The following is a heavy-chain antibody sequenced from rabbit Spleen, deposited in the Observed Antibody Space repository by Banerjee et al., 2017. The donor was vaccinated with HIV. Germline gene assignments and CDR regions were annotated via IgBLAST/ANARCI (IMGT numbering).Heavy chain of an antibody. D-gene: IGHD7-1*01. V-gene: IGHV1S45*01. CDR3: ARDPSPGNIPYDL. Sequence: EQLEESGGGLVQPGGSLTLTCTASGFSFSSSYYMCWVRQAPGKGLEWISCIAGSSSGFTYSATWAKGRFTISKTSSTTVTLQMTSLTVADTASYFCARDPSPGNIPYDLWGPGTLVTVS. CDR1: GFSFSSSYY. CDR2: IAGSSSGFT. J-gene: IGHJ6*01.